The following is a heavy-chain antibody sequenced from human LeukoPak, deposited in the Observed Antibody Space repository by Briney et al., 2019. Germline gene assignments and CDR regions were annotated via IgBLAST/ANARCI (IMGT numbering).Heavy chain of an antibody. Sequence: WASVTVSCKASGGTFSSYAISWVRQAPGHGLEWMGRIIPIPGIANYAQRFQGRVTITADNSTSTAYMELSSLRSEDTAVYYCARVLMDYDSSGSKFYYYYYGMDVWGQGTTVTVSS. CDR3: ARVLMDYDSSGSKFYYYYYGMDV. CDR2: IIPIPGIA. V-gene: IGHV1-69*04. J-gene: IGHJ6*02. CDR1: GGTFSSYA. D-gene: IGHD3-22*01.